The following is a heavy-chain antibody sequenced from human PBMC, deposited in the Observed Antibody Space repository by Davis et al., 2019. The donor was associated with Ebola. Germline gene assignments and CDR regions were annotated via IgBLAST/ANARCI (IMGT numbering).Heavy chain of an antibody. CDR2: INAGNCNT. Sequence: AASVKVSCKASGYTFTSYAMHWVRQAPGQRLEWMGWINAGNCNTKYSQKFQGRVTITRDTSASTAYMELSSLRSEDTAVYYCARGANTAMVGDWGQGTLVTVSS. CDR3: ARGANTAMVGD. J-gene: IGHJ4*02. V-gene: IGHV1-3*01. D-gene: IGHD5-18*01. CDR1: GYTFTSYA.